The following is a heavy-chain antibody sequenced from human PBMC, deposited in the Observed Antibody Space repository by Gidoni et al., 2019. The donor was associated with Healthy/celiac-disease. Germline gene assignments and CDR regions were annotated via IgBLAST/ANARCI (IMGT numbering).Heavy chain of an antibody. V-gene: IGHV3-23*01. Sequence: EVQLLESGGGLVQPGGSLRLSCAASGFTFSSYAMSWVRQAPGKGLEWVAAISGSGGSTYYADSVKGRFTNSRDKSKKTLYLQMNSLRAEDTAVYYCAKGGGYYYDSSGYPYWGQGTLVTVSS. CDR3: AKGGGYYYDSSGYPY. J-gene: IGHJ4*02. CDR1: GFTFSSYA. D-gene: IGHD3-22*01. CDR2: ISGSGGST.